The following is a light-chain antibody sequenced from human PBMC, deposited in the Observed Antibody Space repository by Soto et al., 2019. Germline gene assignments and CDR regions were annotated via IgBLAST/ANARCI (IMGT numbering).Light chain of an antibody. CDR3: QQYIRWPLT. J-gene: IGKJ4*01. CDR2: GAS. CDR1: QSVSSN. V-gene: IGKV3-15*01. Sequence: IVLTQSPGTLSLSPGERATLSCRASQSVSSNLAWYQQKPGQAPSLLIYGASTRATGTPARFSGSGSGTEFTLTISSLQSEDFAVYYCQQYIRWPLTFGGGTKVEIK.